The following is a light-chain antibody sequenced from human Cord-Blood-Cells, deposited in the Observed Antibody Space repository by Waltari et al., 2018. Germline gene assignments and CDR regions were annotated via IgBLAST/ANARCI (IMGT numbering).Light chain of an antibody. J-gene: IGLJ3*02. CDR3: QSYDSSNQV. V-gene: IGLV6-57*01. CDR1: SCSIANNH. Sequence: NVILAQPHSVSESPGETVTISCSRSSCSIANNHMQWYQQRPGSSPTTVSYEDNQRPSGVPDRFSGSIDSSSNSASLTISGLKTEDEADYYCQSYDSSNQVFGGGTKLTVL. CDR2: EDN.